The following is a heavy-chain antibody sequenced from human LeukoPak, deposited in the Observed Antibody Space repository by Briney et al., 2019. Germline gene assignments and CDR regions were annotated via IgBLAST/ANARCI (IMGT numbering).Heavy chain of an antibody. Sequence: ASVKVSCKVSGYTLTELSMHWVRQAPGKGLEWMGGVDPEDGETIYAQKFQGRVTMTEDTSTDTAYMELSSLRSEDTAVYYCATDYYDFWSGYLLPFDPWGQGTLVTVSS. D-gene: IGHD3-3*01. CDR2: VDPEDGET. V-gene: IGHV1-24*01. CDR1: GYTLTELS. CDR3: ATDYYDFWSGYLLPFDP. J-gene: IGHJ5*02.